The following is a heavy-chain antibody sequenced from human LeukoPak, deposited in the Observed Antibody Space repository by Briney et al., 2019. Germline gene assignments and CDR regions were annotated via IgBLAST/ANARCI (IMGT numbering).Heavy chain of an antibody. CDR1: GFTFSRFP. D-gene: IGHD2-15*01. V-gene: IGHV3-64*01. J-gene: IGHJ4*02. Sequence: QPGGSLRLSCAASGFTFSRFPMHWVRQAPGKGLEYVSAISSDGGATYYANSVKGRFTISRDYSKNTLYLQMGSLRAEDMAVYYCAREVAYYDYWGQGTLVTVSS. CDR3: AREVAYYDY. CDR2: ISSDGGAT.